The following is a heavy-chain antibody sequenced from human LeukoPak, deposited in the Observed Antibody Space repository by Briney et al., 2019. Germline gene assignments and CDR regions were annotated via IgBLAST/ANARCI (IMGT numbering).Heavy chain of an antibody. CDR3: ARDRPGGYYYYYMDV. J-gene: IGHJ6*03. CDR2: IYYSGST. V-gene: IGHV4-59*01. D-gene: IGHD3-10*01. CDR1: GFTFSDYY. Sequence: PGGSLRLSCAASGFTFSDYYMSWIRQPPGKGLEWIGNIYYSGSTNYNPSLKSRVTISVDTSKNQFSLKLSSVTAADTAVYYCARDRPGGYYYYYMDVWGKGTTVTVSS.